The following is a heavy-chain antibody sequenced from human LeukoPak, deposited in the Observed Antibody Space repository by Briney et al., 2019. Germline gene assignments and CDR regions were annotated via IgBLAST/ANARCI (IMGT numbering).Heavy chain of an antibody. J-gene: IGHJ6*04. Sequence: GGPLRLSCAASGFTFSSYAMHWVRQAPGKGLEWVAVISYDGSNKYYADSVKGRFTISRDNSKNTLYLQMNSLRAEDTAVYYCARDKQWPRSYYYYYYGMDVWGKGTTVTVSS. CDR3: ARDKQWPRSYYYYYYGMDV. V-gene: IGHV3-30*04. CDR1: GFTFSSYA. CDR2: ISYDGSNK. D-gene: IGHD6-19*01.